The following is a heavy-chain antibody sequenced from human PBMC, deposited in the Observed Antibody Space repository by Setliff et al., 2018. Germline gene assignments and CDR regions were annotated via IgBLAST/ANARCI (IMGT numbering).Heavy chain of an antibody. CDR3: AKSPVAYCSGAVCYPFGY. V-gene: IGHV3-48*01. D-gene: IGHD2-8*02. J-gene: IGHJ4*02. CDR2: ISYSSGSI. CDR1: GFTFSSYS. Sequence: GGSLRLSCAASGFTFSSYSMNWVRQAPGKGLEWVAHISYSSGSISYADSVKGRFTISGDNSKNTLYLQMNSLRAEDTAVYFCAKSPVAYCSGAVCYPFGYWGQGTLVTVSS.